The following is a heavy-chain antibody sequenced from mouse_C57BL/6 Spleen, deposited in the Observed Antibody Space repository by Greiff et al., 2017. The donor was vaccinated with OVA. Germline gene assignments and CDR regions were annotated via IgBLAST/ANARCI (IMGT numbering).Heavy chain of an antibody. D-gene: IGHD2-5*01. V-gene: IGHV5-6*01. J-gene: IGHJ3*01. CDR1: GFTFSSYG. Sequence: VQLQQSGGDLVKPGGSLKLSCAASGFTFSSYGMSWVRQTPDKRLEWVATISSGGSYTYYPDSVKGRFTISRDNAKNTLYLQMSSLKSEDTAMYYCARHSNSFAYWGQGTLVTVSA. CDR3: ARHSNSFAY. CDR2: ISSGGSYT.